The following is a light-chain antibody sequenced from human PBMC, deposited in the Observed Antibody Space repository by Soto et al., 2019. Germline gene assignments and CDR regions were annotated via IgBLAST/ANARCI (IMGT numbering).Light chain of an antibody. CDR1: QGISSY. CDR2: VAS. V-gene: IGKV1-8*01. J-gene: IGKJ1*01. CDR3: QQYYSYPWT. Sequence: RASQGISSYLAWYQQKPGKAPKLLIYVASTLQSGVPSRFSGSGSGTDFTLTISCLQSEDFATYYCQQYYSYPWTFGQGTKVDIK.